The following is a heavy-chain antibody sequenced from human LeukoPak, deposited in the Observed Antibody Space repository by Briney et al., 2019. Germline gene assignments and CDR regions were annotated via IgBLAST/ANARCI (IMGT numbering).Heavy chain of an antibody. Sequence: PSETLSLTCSVSGASINSHYWTWIRQPAGKGLEWNGRIYISGSTNYSPSLKSRVTMSVDTSKNQFSLNLISVTAADTAVYYCARALNPLPGTYYFDYWGQGTLVTVSS. CDR2: IYISGST. CDR3: ARALNPLPGTYYFDY. V-gene: IGHV4-4*07. J-gene: IGHJ4*02. CDR1: GASINSHY. D-gene: IGHD2-15*01.